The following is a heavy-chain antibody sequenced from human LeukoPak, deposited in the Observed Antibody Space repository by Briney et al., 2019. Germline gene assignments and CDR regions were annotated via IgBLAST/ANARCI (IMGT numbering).Heavy chain of an antibody. Sequence: PGGSLRLSCAASGFTFSSYGMHWVRQAPGKGLEWVAATSYDGNNKHYADSVKGRFTISRDNSKNTLFLQINSLRAEDTAVYYCARNPYGDYYFDFWGQGTLVTVSS. V-gene: IGHV3-30*03. CDR3: ARNPYGDYYFDF. CDR1: GFTFSSYG. CDR2: TSYDGNNK. J-gene: IGHJ4*02. D-gene: IGHD4-17*01.